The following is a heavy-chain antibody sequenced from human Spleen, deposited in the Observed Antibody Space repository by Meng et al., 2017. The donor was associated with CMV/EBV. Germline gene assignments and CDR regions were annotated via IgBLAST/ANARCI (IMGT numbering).Heavy chain of an antibody. V-gene: IGHV4-34*01. CDR1: SFRGYS. Sequence: SFRGYSWSWSRQPQGKGLEWIGQIHHSGSTHYDPSLKSRVTISVDTSKTQFSLKLSSVTAADTAVYYCARGCIVVVPAAIRVGWFDPWGQGTLVTVSS. CDR3: ARGCIVVVPAAIRVGWFDP. D-gene: IGHD2-2*02. J-gene: IGHJ5*02. CDR2: IHHSGST.